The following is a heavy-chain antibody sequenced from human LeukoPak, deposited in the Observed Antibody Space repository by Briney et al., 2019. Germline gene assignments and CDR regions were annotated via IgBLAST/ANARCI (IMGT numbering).Heavy chain of an antibody. Sequence: ASVKVSCKASGGIFSSYAISWVRQAPGQGLEWMGWISAYNGNTNYAQKFQGRVTMTTDTSTSTAYMEPRSLRSDDTAVYYCARRSGYGSSWALKYFDYWGQGSLVTVSS. J-gene: IGHJ4*02. CDR3: ARRSGYGSSWALKYFDY. V-gene: IGHV1-18*01. CDR2: ISAYNGNT. D-gene: IGHD6-13*01. CDR1: GGIFSSYA.